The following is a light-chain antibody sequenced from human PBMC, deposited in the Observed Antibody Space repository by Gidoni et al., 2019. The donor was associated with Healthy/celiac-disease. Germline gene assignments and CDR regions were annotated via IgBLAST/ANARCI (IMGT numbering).Light chain of an antibody. Sequence: DIQMTQSPSSMSASVGDRVTITCRASQGISNYLAWYQQKPGKVPKLLIYAASTLQSGVPSRFSGSGSGTDFTLTISRLQPEDVATYYCQKYDSSQITFGGGTKVEIK. V-gene: IGKV1-27*01. CDR2: AAS. J-gene: IGKJ4*01. CDR3: QKYDSSQIT. CDR1: QGISNY.